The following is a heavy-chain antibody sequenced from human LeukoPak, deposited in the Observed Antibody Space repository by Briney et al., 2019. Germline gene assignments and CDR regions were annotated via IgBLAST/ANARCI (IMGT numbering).Heavy chain of an antibody. CDR2: IRYDGHSQ. J-gene: IGHJ4*02. D-gene: IGHD3-22*01. CDR3: VRGADSSGYYRGLS. V-gene: IGHV3-30*02. Sequence: PGESLRLSCAASGFTFNTYGMHWDRQAPGKGRGWVEFIRYDGHSQYFADSVKGRFIISRDNFKDTLYLQMHSLRPEDTAVYYCVRGADSSGYYRGLSWGRGTLVTVSS. CDR1: GFTFNTYG.